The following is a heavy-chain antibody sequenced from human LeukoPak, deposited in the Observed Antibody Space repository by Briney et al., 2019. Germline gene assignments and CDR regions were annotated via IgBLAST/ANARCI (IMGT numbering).Heavy chain of an antibody. D-gene: IGHD5-18*01. CDR3: ARHEEDSYGPVDY. CDR1: GGAISSSY. Sequence: PSETLSLTCTVSGGAISSSYWSWIRQPPGKGLEWIGYIYYTGSTNYNPSLKSRVTISVDTSKNQFSLKLSSVTAADTAVYYCARHEEDSYGPVDYWGQGTLVTVSS. J-gene: IGHJ4*02. CDR2: IYYTGST. V-gene: IGHV4-59*08.